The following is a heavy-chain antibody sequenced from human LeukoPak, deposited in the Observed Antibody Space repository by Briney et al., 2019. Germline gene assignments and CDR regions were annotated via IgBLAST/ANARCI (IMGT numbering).Heavy chain of an antibody. CDR1: GFSFSSYS. V-gene: IGHV3-48*02. J-gene: IGHJ4*02. CDR3: ARMDRGAYNSPYYFDY. D-gene: IGHD5-24*01. Sequence: GGSLILSCAASGFSFSSYSINWVRQPPGKGLEWISYIDSSGTTIYYADSVKGRFTISRDNVKNSLYLQMDSLRDEDTAVYHCARMDRGAYNSPYYFDYWGQGTLVTVSS. CDR2: IDSSGTTI.